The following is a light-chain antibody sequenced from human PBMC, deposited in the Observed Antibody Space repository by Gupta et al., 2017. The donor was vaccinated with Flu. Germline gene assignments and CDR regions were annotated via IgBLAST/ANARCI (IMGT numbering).Light chain of an antibody. CDR1: QSGFHSSNNKNY. CDR2: WAS. V-gene: IGKV4-1*01. J-gene: IGKJ2*02. CDR3: QQYHSAPRT. Sequence: DIVMTQSPDSLAVSLGERATINCWSSQSGFHSSNNKNYVAWYQKKPGQPPKLLIFWASARESGVPDRFSGSGSGTDFTLTISSLQAEDVAMYYCQQYHSAPRTFGQGTRLEIK.